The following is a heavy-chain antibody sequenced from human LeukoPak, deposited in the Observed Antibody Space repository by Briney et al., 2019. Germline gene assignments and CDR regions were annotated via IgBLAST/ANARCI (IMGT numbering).Heavy chain of an antibody. D-gene: IGHD2-2*01. J-gene: IGHJ4*02. CDR3: ARNQWDCSSTSCHDY. V-gene: IGHV3-21*01. CDR1: GFTFSSYS. Sequence: GGSLRLSCAASGFTFSSYSMNWVRHAPGKGLEGVSSISSSSSYIYYPDPVKGRFTITRDNAKNSVYLQMNSLRAEDQAVYYCARNQWDCSSTSCHDYWGQGTLVTVSS. CDR2: ISSSSSYI.